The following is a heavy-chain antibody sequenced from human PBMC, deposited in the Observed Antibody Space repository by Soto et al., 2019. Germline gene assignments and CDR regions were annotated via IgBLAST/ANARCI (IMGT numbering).Heavy chain of an antibody. CDR1: GFSLSTSGVG. CDR2: IYWNDDK. Sequence: QITLKESGPTLVKPTQTLTLTCTFSGFSLSTSGVGVGWIRQPPGKALEWLALIYWNDDKRYSPSLKSSLTITKDTAKNQVVLTMTNMDPVDTATYYCAHRVTYYYDSSGYYWFDPWGQGTLVTVSS. D-gene: IGHD3-22*01. CDR3: AHRVTYYYDSSGYYWFDP. J-gene: IGHJ5*02. V-gene: IGHV2-5*01.